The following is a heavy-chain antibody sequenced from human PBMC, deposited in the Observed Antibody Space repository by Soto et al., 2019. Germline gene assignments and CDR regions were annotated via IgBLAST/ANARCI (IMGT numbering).Heavy chain of an antibody. Sequence: GPEVKKPGASVKVSCKASGYTFTSYGISWVRQAPGQGLEWMGGISTYNGNPNYAQKLQGRVTMTTDTSTSTAYMELRSLRSDDTAVFYCARAPLYSTSPKSAFDIWGPGTVVTVSS. V-gene: IGHV1-18*01. CDR3: ARAPLYSTSPKSAFDI. D-gene: IGHD6-6*01. J-gene: IGHJ3*02. CDR1: GYTFTSYG. CDR2: ISTYNGNP.